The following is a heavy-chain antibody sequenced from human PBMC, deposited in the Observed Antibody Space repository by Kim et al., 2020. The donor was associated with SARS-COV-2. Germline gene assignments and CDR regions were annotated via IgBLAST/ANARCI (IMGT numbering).Heavy chain of an antibody. CDR2: ISDNGGGT. CDR1: GFTFSSYA. CDR3: AKGLVGDRVWY. J-gene: IGHJ4*02. Sequence: GGSLRLSCAASGFTFSSYAMTWVRQAPGKGLEWVSVISDNGGGTYYADSVKGRFTISRDNSKNTLYLQMNSLRAEDTAVYYCAKGLVGDRVWYWGQGTLV. V-gene: IGHV3-23*01. D-gene: IGHD1-26*01.